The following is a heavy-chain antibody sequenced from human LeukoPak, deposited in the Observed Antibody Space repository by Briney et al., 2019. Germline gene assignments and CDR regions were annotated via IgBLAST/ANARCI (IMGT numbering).Heavy chain of an antibody. J-gene: IGHJ4*02. CDR3: ASNGAYYYDSSGYYYR. D-gene: IGHD3-22*01. CDR1: GGTFSSYA. CDR2: IIPILGIA. Sequence: ASVKVSCKASGGTFSSYAISWVRQAPGQGLEWMGRIIPILGIANYAQKFQGRVTITADKSTSTAYMELSSLRSEDTAVYYCASNGAYYYDSSGYYYRWGQGTLVTVSS. V-gene: IGHV1-69*04.